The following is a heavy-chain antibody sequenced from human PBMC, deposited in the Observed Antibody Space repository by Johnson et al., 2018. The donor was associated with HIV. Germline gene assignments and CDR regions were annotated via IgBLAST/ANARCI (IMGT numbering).Heavy chain of an antibody. CDR3: AKANYYVYAFDI. CDR1: GFTFTNAW. Sequence: QMQLVESGGGLVKPGGSLRLSCAASGFTFTNAWMTWVRQAPGKGLEWVAFIRYDGFNKYFGDSVKGRFTISRDNSKNTLYLHMNSLRVEDTAVYYCAKANYYVYAFDIWGPGTMVTVSS. D-gene: IGHD3-22*01. V-gene: IGHV3-30*02. J-gene: IGHJ3*02. CDR2: IRYDGFNK.